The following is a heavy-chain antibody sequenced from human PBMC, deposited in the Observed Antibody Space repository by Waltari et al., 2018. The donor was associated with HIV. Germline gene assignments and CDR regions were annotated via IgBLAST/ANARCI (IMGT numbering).Heavy chain of an antibody. CDR2: ISYDGSNK. V-gene: IGHV3-30*04. CDR1: GFTFSSYA. J-gene: IGHJ6*02. CDR3: ATGNASRRPPQI. D-gene: IGHD2-2*01. Sequence: QVQLVESGGGVVQPGRSLRLSCAASGFTFSSYAMPWVRQAPGKGLEWVAVISYDGSNKYYADSVKGRFTISRDNSKNTLYLQMNSLRAEDTAVYYCATGNASRRPPQIWGQGTTVTVSS.